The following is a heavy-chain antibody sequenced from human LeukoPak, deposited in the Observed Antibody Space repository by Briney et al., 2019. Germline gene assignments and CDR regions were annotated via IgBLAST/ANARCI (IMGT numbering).Heavy chain of an antibody. V-gene: IGHV3-9*01. D-gene: IGHD2-15*01. CDR3: AKAHCSGGSCYYFDY. Sequence: PGGSLRLSCAVSGFTFDDYAMHWVRQAPGKGLEWVSGISWNSGAIGYADSVKGRFTISRDNAKNSLYLQMNSLRAEDTALYYCAKAHCSGGSCYYFDYWGQGTLVTVSS. CDR1: GFTFDDYA. J-gene: IGHJ4*02. CDR2: ISWNSGAI.